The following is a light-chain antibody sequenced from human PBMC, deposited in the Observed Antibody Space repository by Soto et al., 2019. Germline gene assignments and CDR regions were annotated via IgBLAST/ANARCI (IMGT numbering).Light chain of an antibody. CDR3: QQYGGSPHT. V-gene: IGKV3-20*01. Sequence: EIVLTQSPGTLSLSPGERATLSCRASQSVSNYLAWYQQKPGQAPRLLIYGASRRATVIADRFSGSGSGTNFTLTISRLEPEDFAVYYCQQYGGSPHTFGQGTNVEIK. CDR1: QSVSNY. CDR2: GAS. J-gene: IGKJ1*01.